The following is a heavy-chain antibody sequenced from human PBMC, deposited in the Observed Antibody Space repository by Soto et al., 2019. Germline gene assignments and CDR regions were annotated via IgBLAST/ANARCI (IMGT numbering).Heavy chain of an antibody. CDR1: GGSISSGGYY. CDR3: ARGFGIIAAAGSNWFDP. V-gene: IGHV4-31*03. Sequence: QVQLQESGPGLVKPSQTLSLTCTVSGGSISSGGYYWSWIRQHPGKGLEWIGYIYYSGSTYYNPSLKSRVTISVDTSKNQFSLKLSSVTAADTAVYYCARGFGIIAAAGSNWFDPWGQGTLVTVSS. J-gene: IGHJ5*02. D-gene: IGHD6-13*01. CDR2: IYYSGST.